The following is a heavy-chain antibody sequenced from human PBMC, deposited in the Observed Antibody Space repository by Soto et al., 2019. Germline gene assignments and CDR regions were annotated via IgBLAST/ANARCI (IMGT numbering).Heavy chain of an antibody. CDR3: ARVLGADCSGGSCYYFDY. J-gene: IGHJ4*02. CDR1: GFTFSSYA. D-gene: IGHD2-15*01. CDR2: ISYDGSNK. V-gene: IGHV3-30-3*01. Sequence: QVQLVESGGGVVQPGRSLRLSCAASGFTFSSYAMHWVRQAPGKGLEWVAVISYDGSNKYYADSVKGRLTISRDNSKNTLYLQMNSLRAEDTAVYYCARVLGADCSGGSCYYFDYWGQGTLVTVSS.